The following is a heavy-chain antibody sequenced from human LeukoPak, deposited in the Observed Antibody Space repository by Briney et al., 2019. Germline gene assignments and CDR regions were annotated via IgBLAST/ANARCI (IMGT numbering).Heavy chain of an antibody. CDR3: ARAAATRDWFDP. Sequence: GASVKVSCKASGYTFTSSDINWVRQATGQGLEWMGWMNPNSGNTGYAQKFQGRVTITRNTSIGTAYMELSSLRSEDTAVYYCARAAATRDWFDPWGQGTLVTVSS. CDR1: GYTFTSSD. D-gene: IGHD2-15*01. V-gene: IGHV1-8*03. J-gene: IGHJ5*02. CDR2: MNPNSGNT.